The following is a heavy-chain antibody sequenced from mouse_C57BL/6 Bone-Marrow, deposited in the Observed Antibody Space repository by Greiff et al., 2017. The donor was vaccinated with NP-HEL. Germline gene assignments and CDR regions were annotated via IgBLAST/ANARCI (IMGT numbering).Heavy chain of an antibody. CDR1: GYTFTSYW. Sequence: VQLQQPGAELVKPGASVKLSCKASGYTFTSYWMHWVKQRPGRGLEWIGRIDPNSGGTKYNEKFKSKATLTVDKPSSTAYMQLSSLTSDDSAVYYCARSLGSVYDRRFAYWGQGTLVTVSA. D-gene: IGHD2-3*01. CDR2: IDPNSGGT. V-gene: IGHV1-72*01. CDR3: ARSLGSVYDRRFAY. J-gene: IGHJ3*01.